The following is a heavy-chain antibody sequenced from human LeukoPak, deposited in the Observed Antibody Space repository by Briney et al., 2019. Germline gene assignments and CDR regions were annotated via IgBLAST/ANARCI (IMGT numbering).Heavy chain of an antibody. Sequence: SVKVSCKASGGTFSSYAISWVRQAPGQGLEWMGGVIPIFGTANYAQKFQGRVTITTDESTSTAYMELSSLRSEDTAVYYCAREPAGPIAAREVSGYFDYWGQGTLVTVSS. J-gene: IGHJ4*02. CDR3: AREPAGPIAAREVSGYFDY. D-gene: IGHD6-6*01. CDR2: VIPIFGTA. V-gene: IGHV1-69*05. CDR1: GGTFSSYA.